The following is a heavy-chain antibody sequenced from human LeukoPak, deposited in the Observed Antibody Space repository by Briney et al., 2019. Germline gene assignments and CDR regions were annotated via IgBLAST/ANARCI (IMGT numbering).Heavy chain of an antibody. J-gene: IGHJ4*02. CDR3: AKEDDSGYDYPFDY. CDR1: GYTFTGYY. D-gene: IGHD5-12*01. Sequence: ASVKVSCKASGYTFTGYYMHWVRQAPGQGLEWMGRINPNSGGTNYAQKFQGRVTMTRDTSISTAYMELSRLRSDDTAVYYCAKEDDSGYDYPFDYWGQGTLVTVSS. V-gene: IGHV1-2*06. CDR2: INPNSGGT.